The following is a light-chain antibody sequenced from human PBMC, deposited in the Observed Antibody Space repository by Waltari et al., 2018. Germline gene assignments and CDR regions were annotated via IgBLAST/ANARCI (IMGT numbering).Light chain of an antibody. Sequence: SYVLTQPPSVSVAPGETARITCGGDNIGSYSVHWYPQKPGQAPVLVIRYDSDRPSGIPERFSGSNSANTATLTISRVEAGDEANYYCQVWHAALDPGVFGTGTEVTV. J-gene: IGLJ1*01. CDR1: NIGSYS. CDR2: YDS. V-gene: IGLV3-21*04. CDR3: QVWHAALDPGV.